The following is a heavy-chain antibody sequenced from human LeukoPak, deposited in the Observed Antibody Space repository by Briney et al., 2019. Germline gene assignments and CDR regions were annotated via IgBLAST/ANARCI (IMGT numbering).Heavy chain of an antibody. D-gene: IGHD2-15*01. CDR1: GGTFGSYA. Sequence: GASVKVSCKASGGTFGSYAISWVRQAPGQGLEWMGGIIPIFGTANYAQKLQGRVTMTTDTSTSTAYMELRSLRSDDTAVYYCARDRCSGGSCYVNYGMDVWGQGTTVTVSS. CDR2: IIPIFGTA. V-gene: IGHV1-69*05. J-gene: IGHJ6*02. CDR3: ARDRCSGGSCYVNYGMDV.